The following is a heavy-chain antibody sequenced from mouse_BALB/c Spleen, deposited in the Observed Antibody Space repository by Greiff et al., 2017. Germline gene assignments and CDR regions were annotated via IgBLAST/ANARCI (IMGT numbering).Heavy chain of an antibody. J-gene: IGHJ1*01. CDR1: GFSLTSYG. V-gene: IGHV2-9*02. CDR3: ARDLYSWYFDV. D-gene: IGHD2-1*01. CDR2: IWAGGST. Sequence: QVQLKESGPGLVAPSQSLSITCTVSGFSLTSYGVHWVRQPPGKGLEWLGVIWAGGSTNYNSALMSRLSISKDNSKSQVFLKMNSLQTDDTAMYYCARDLYSWYFDVWGAGTTVTVSS.